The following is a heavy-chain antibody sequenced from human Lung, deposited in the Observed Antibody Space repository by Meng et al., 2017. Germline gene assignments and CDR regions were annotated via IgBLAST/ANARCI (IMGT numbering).Heavy chain of an antibody. J-gene: IGHJ4*02. CDR3: ARGGWYSSSSRVDY. CDR2: IWYDGSNK. Sequence: ERRGEVGGGLVHAGRPLRLSWSASRFTFSSYGMHGVRQAPGKGLEWVAVIWYDGSNKYYADSVKGRFTISRDNSKNTLYLQMNSLRAEDTAVYYCARGGWYSSSSRVDYWGQGTLVTVSS. V-gene: IGHV3-33*01. D-gene: IGHD6-13*01. CDR1: RFTFSSYG.